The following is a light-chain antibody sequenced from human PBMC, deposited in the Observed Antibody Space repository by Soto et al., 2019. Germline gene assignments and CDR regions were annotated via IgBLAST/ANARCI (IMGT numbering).Light chain of an antibody. CDR3: SSYTSSSLYV. CDR2: DVS. J-gene: IGLJ1*01. CDR1: SSDVGGYNY. V-gene: IGLV2-14*01. Sequence: QSALIQPASVSGSPGQSITISCTGTSSDVGGYNYVSWYQQHPGKAPKLMIYDVSNRPSGVSNRFSGSKSGNTASLTISGLQAEDEADYYCSSYTSSSLYVFGTGTKVTVL.